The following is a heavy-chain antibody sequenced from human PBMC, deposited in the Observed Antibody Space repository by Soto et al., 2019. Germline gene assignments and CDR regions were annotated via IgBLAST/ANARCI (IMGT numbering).Heavy chain of an antibody. D-gene: IGHD6-13*01. J-gene: IGHJ4*02. CDR1: GGSISSSNW. V-gene: IGHV4-4*02. CDR3: TTDVGYSSSWYGSGY. CDR2: IYHSGST. Sequence: SETLSLTCAVSGGSISSSNWWSWVRQPPGKGLEWIGEIYHSGSTNYNPSLKSRVTISVDKSKNQFSLKLSSVTAADTAVYYCTTDVGYSSSWYGSGYWGQGTLVTVSS.